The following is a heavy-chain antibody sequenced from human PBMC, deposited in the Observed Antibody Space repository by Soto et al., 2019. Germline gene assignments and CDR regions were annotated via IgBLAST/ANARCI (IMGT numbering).Heavy chain of an antibody. Sequence: GSLRLSCAASGFTFSNAWMSWVRQAPGKGLEWVGRIKSKTDGGTTDYAAPVKGRFTISRDDSKNTLYLQMNSLKTEDTAVYYCTVPPPPILRYFDWLPRPYYYYGMDVWGQGTTVTVSS. CDR1: GFTFSNAW. CDR2: IKSKTDGGTT. D-gene: IGHD3-9*01. J-gene: IGHJ6*02. V-gene: IGHV3-15*01. CDR3: TVPPPPILRYFDWLPRPYYYYGMDV.